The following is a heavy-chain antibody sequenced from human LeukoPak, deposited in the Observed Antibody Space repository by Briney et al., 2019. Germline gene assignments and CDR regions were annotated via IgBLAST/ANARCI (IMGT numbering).Heavy chain of an antibody. V-gene: IGHV1-2*06. CDR2: INPNSGGT. CDR1: EYTFTGYY. J-gene: IGHJ4*02. Sequence: ASVKVSCKASEYTFTGYYMHWVRQAPGQGLEWMGRINPNSGGTNYAQKFQGRVTMTRNTSISTAYMELSRLRSDDTAVYYCARGEYYYDSRFDYWGQGTLVTVSS. CDR3: ARGEYYYDSRFDY. D-gene: IGHD3-22*01.